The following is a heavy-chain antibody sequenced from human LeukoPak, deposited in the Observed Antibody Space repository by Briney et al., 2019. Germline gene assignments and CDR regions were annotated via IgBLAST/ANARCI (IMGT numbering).Heavy chain of an antibody. V-gene: IGHV1-2*02. CDR2: INPETGAA. J-gene: IGHJ4*02. Sequence: ASVKVSCKASGYTFTDYSMHWVRQAPGQGLEWMGWINPETGAANYAQNFQGRVTMTTDTSTTTAHLELTSLSSADTAVYYCAPGSMTYAFWGQGTLVTVSS. D-gene: IGHD2-2*01. CDR3: APGSMTYAF. CDR1: GYTFTDYS.